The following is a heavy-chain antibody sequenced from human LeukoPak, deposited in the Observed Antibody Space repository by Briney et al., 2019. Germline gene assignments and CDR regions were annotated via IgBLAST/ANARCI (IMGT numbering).Heavy chain of an antibody. Sequence: ASVKVSCKASGYTFTSYYMHWVRQAPGQGLEWMGIINPSGGSTSYAQKFQGRVTMTRDTSTSTAYIELRSLRSEDTAMYYCARGSTSDWPLDHWGQETLVTISS. V-gene: IGHV1-46*01. CDR1: GYTFTSYY. CDR3: ARGSTSDWPLDH. CDR2: INPSGGST. J-gene: IGHJ4*02. D-gene: IGHD2-2*01.